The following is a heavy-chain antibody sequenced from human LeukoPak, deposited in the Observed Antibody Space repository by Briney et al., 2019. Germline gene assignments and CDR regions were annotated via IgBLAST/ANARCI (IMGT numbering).Heavy chain of an antibody. D-gene: IGHD2-8*02. CDR2: INPDSGDT. CDR1: GYTFTGHY. CDR3: AREGRQSTGGWYYFDY. J-gene: IGHJ4*02. V-gene: IGHV1-2*02. Sequence: ASVKVSCKASGYTFTGHYMHWVRQAPGQGLQWMGWINPDSGDTHYAQKFQGRVTMTRDTSISTGYMELSRLTSDDTAVYYCAREGRQSTGGWYYFDYWGQGTLVTVSS.